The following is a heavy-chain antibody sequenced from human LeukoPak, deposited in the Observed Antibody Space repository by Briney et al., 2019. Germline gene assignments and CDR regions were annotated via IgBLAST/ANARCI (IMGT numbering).Heavy chain of an antibody. Sequence: ASVKVSCKPSGYTFTSYGISWVRQAPGHRLEWMGWISAYNGNTNYAQKLQRRVTITTDTSTSTADMELRSLISDDTAVYYCARVATYYEFWSGYRYYFDYWGQGTLVTVSS. CDR1: GYTFTSYG. J-gene: IGHJ4*02. CDR2: ISAYNGNT. D-gene: IGHD3-3*01. V-gene: IGHV1-18*01. CDR3: ARVATYYEFWSGYRYYFDY.